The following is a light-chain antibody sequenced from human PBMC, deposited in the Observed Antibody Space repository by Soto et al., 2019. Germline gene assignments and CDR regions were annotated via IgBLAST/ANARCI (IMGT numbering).Light chain of an antibody. CDR2: GNT. CDR1: SSNIGAGYD. V-gene: IGLV1-40*01. J-gene: IGLJ1*01. Sequence: VLTQPPSVSGAPGQLVTISCTGSSSNIGAGYDVHWYLQLPGTAPKLLIYGNTNRPSGVPDRFSGSKSGSSASLAITGLQAEDEADYYCQSHDSSLHASVFGTGTKVTVL. CDR3: QSHDSSLHASV.